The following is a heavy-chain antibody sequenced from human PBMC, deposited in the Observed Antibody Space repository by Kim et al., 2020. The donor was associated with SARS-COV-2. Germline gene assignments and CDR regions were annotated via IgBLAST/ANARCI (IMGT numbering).Heavy chain of an antibody. D-gene: IGHD7-27*01. Sequence: GGSLRLSCAVSGFTFSSYAMNWVRQAPGKGLEWVSTVSDVGSAYYADSVKGRFTISRDNSKNTVYLQMNSLRVEDTAIYYCAKDASNLPYDLLIDSWGQGTLVTVSS. CDR1: GFTFSSYA. CDR3: AKDASNLPYDLLIDS. CDR2: VSDVGSA. V-gene: IGHV3-23*01. J-gene: IGHJ5*01.